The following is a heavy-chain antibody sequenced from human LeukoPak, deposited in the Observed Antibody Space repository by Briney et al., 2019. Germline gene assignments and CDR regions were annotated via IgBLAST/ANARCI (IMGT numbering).Heavy chain of an antibody. CDR3: ARDFKGSRSSMDV. V-gene: IGHV3-11*01. D-gene: IGHD3-10*01. J-gene: IGHJ6*03. CDR2: ISSSGSTI. CDR1: GFTFSDYY. Sequence: GRSLRLSCAASGFTFSDYYMSWIRQAPGKGLEWVSYISSSGSTIYYADSVKGRFTISRDNAKNSLYLQMNSLRAEDTAVYYCARDFKGSRSSMDVWGKGTTVTVSS.